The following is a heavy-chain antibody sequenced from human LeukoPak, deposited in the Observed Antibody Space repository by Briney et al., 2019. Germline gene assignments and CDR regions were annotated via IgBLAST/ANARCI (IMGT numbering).Heavy chain of an antibody. J-gene: IGHJ4*02. CDR1: GFTFISYA. V-gene: IGHV3-30*04. Sequence: PGGCLRLSWAAAGFTFISYAIRSVRQAPGGGLEWVLVVSYDGSNTYYVESVKGRFTISRDNSKTTLYLQMSSLGTEDTAVYYCAREVNDYSDYFAYWGQGTLVTVSS. D-gene: IGHD4-11*01. CDR3: AREVNDYSDYFAY. CDR2: VSYDGSNT.